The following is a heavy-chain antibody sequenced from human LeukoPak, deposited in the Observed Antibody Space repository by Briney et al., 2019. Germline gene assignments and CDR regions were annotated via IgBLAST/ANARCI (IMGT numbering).Heavy chain of an antibody. V-gene: IGHV1-18*01. J-gene: IGHJ3*02. CDR2: INPNSGGT. Sequence: GASVKVSCKASGYTFTTYGISWVRQAPGQGLEWMGWINPNSGGTNYAQKFQGRVTMTTDTSTSTAYMELRSLRSDDTAVYYCARGRTHRYYYDSSGYYGGAFDIWGQGTMVTVSS. CDR1: GYTFTTYG. CDR3: ARGRTHRYYYDSSGYYGGAFDI. D-gene: IGHD3-22*01.